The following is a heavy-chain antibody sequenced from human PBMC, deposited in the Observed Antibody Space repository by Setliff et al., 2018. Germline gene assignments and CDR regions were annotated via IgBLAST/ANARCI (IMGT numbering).Heavy chain of an antibody. Sequence: SETLSLTCTVSGGSISSHYWSWIRQPPGQGLEWIGLIYDTGSTYYNPSLKSRVTISVDTSKNQFSLKLSSVTAADTALYYCTVYNTGSSKDHYWGQGTPVTVSS. J-gene: IGHJ4*02. CDR3: TVYNTGSSKDHY. D-gene: IGHD2-8*02. CDR1: GGSISSHY. CDR2: IYDTGST. V-gene: IGHV4-59*04.